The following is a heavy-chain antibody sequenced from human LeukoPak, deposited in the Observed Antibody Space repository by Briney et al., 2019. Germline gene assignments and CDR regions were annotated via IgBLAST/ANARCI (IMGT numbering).Heavy chain of an antibody. V-gene: IGHV1-18*01. CDR3: ARGGITISVDP. Sequence: ASVKVSCKASGYTFINYGITWVRQAPGQGLEWMGWISTYNGNTNYAQKLQGRVTMTTDTSTSTAYMELRSLTSDDTAVYYCARGGITISVDPWGQGTLVTVSS. CDR1: GYTFINYG. J-gene: IGHJ5*02. CDR2: ISTYNGNT. D-gene: IGHD3-3*01.